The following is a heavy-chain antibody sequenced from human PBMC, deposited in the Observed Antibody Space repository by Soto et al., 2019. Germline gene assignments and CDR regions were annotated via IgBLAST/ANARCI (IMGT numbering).Heavy chain of an antibody. CDR3: VRDGTKTLRDWFDP. CDR2: ISATGTT. D-gene: IGHD1-1*01. CDR1: GASISGYY. V-gene: IGHV4-4*07. J-gene: IGHJ5*02. Sequence: QVQLQESGPGLVKPSETLSLTCTVSGASISGYYWSWIRKSAGKGLEWIGRISATGTTDYNPSLKSRVMRSVDTSKKQFSLRLRSVTAADTAVYYCVRDGTKTLRDWFDPWGQGISVTVSS.